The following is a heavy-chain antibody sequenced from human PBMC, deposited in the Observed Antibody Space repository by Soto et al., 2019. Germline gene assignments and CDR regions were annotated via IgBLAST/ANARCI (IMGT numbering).Heavy chain of an antibody. CDR2: IYYSGST. CDR3: ASRLTQQSHNWFDP. Sequence: PSETLSLTCTVSGGSVSSGSYYWSWIRQPPGKGLEWIGYIYYSGSTNYNPSLKSRVTISVDTSKNQFSLKLSSVTAADTAVYYCASRLTQQSHNWFDPWGQGTLVTVSS. CDR1: GGSVSSGSYY. J-gene: IGHJ5*02. V-gene: IGHV4-61*01. D-gene: IGHD6-13*01.